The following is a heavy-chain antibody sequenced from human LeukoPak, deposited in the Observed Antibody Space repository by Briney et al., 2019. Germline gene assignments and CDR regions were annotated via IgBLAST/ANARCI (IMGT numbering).Heavy chain of an antibody. CDR1: GGSFSGYY. Sequence: SETLSLTCAVYGGSFSGYYWSWIRQPPGKGLEWIGEINHSGSTNYNPSLKSRVTISVDTSKNQFSLKLSSVTAADTAVYYYASSIVVVTATREGWFDPWGQGTLVTVSS. V-gene: IGHV4-34*01. D-gene: IGHD2-21*02. CDR2: INHSGST. CDR3: ASSIVVVTATREGWFDP. J-gene: IGHJ5*02.